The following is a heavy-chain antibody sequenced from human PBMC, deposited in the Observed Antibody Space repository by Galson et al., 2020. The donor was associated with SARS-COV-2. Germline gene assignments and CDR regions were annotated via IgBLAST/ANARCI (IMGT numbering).Heavy chain of an antibody. D-gene: IGHD3-9*01. J-gene: IGHJ4*02. CDR2: IDWDDDK. CDR1: LSTSGMC. Sequence: LSTSGMCVSWLRQPPGKALQWLALIDWDDDKYYSTSLKTRLTISKDTSKNQVVLTMTNMDTVDTATYYCSRTNYVMLTGYENCDYWGQGTLFTFS. V-gene: IGHV2-70*01. CDR3: SRTNYVMLTGYENCDY.